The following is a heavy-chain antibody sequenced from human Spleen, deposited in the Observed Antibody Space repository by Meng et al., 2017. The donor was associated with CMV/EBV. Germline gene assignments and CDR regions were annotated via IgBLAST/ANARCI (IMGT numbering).Heavy chain of an antibody. Sequence: SVKVSCKASGYTFTGYYIHWVRQAPGQGLEWMGAIIPIFGTSNYAQNFQGRVSITTDESLTTAYMELSRLRSEDTAVYYCATGDSTGWYQFSWFDPWGQGTLVTVSS. CDR1: GYTFTGYY. D-gene: IGHD6-19*01. CDR3: ATGDSTGWYQFSWFDP. V-gene: IGHV1-69*05. CDR2: IIPIFGTS. J-gene: IGHJ5*02.